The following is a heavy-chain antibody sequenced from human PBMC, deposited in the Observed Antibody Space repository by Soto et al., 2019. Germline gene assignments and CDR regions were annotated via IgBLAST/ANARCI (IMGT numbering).Heavy chain of an antibody. Sequence: GGSLRLSCAASGFTFSSYGMHWVRQAPGKGQEWVSVISGGGGSTYYADSVKGRLTISRDNSKNTLYLQMNSLRAEDTAVYYCANLDWSQLPNNFDYWGQGTLVTVSS. D-gene: IGHD1-1*01. CDR1: GFTFSSYG. J-gene: IGHJ4*02. V-gene: IGHV3-23*01. CDR3: ANLDWSQLPNNFDY. CDR2: ISGGGGST.